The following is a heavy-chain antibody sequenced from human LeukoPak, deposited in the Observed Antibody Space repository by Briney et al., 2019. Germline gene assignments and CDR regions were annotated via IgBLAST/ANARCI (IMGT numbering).Heavy chain of an antibody. CDR1: GFPFSSYA. V-gene: IGHV3-23*01. Sequence: GGSLRLSCAASGFPFSSYAMSWVRQAPGKGLEWVSAISGSGTSTYYADSVKGRFTISRDNSKNTLYLQMNSLRAEDTALYYCAKTGGIAAAHWGQGTLVTVSS. CDR3: AKTGGIAAAH. J-gene: IGHJ4*02. D-gene: IGHD6-13*01. CDR2: ISGSGTST.